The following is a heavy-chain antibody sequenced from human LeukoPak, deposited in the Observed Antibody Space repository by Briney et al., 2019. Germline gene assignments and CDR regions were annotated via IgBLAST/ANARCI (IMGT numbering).Heavy chain of an antibody. CDR1: RFTFSSNY. CDR2: IYSGGST. V-gene: IGHV3-66*01. CDR3: ASSYSSGYNYYFDY. D-gene: IGHD3-22*01. J-gene: IGHJ4*02. Sequence: GGSLRLSCAASRFTFSSNYMSWVRQAPGKGVEGVSVIYSGGSTYYSDSVKGRFTISRDKSKNTLDLQMNSLRAEDTAVYYCASSYSSGYNYYFDYWGQGTLVTVSS.